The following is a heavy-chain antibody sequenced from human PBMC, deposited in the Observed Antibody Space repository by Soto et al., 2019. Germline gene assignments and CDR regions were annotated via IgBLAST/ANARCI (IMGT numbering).Heavy chain of an antibody. CDR1: GFSSSKYA. V-gene: IGHV3-23*01. CDR3: AKPPNYDTSGFDSGFYY. D-gene: IGHD3-22*01. J-gene: IGHJ4*02. CDR2: ISGSGETT. Sequence: EVQLLESGGGLVQPGGSLRLSCTASGFSSSKYAISWVRQGPGKGLEWVSTISGSGETTDYADSVRGRFTISRDGSSNTVYLHMNRMRAEDTALYYCAKPPNYDTSGFDSGFYYWGQGTLGTVSS.